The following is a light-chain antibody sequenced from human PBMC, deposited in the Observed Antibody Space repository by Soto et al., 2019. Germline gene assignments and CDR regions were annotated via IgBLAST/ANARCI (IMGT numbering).Light chain of an antibody. CDR3: CSYVASSTLV. CDR2: DGS. Sequence: QSALTQPASGSGSPGQSITISCSGTSTDVGRFDLVSWYQQHPGQAPKLMIFDGSKRASGISKRFTGSTSGTTASLTISWLQAEDESDEFCCSYVASSTLVFGGGTKVTVL. V-gene: IGLV2-23*01. J-gene: IGLJ3*02. CDR1: STDVGRFDL.